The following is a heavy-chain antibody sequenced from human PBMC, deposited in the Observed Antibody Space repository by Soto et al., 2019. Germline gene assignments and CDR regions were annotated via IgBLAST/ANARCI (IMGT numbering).Heavy chain of an antibody. J-gene: IGHJ6*02. CDR2: IIPIFGTA. CDR1: GGTFSSYA. D-gene: IGHD6-13*01. V-gene: IGHV1-69*13. Sequence: GASVKVSCKASGGTFSSYAISWVRQAPGQGLEWMGGIIPIFGTANYAQKFQGRVTITADESTSTAYMELSSLRSEDTAVYYCARVGEQLDYYYYYYGMDVWGQGTTVTVS. CDR3: ARVGEQLDYYYYYYGMDV.